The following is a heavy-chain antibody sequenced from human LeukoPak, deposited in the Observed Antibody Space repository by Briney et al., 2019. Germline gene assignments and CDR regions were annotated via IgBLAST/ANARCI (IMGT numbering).Heavy chain of an antibody. CDR2: INPNSGGT. CDR1: GYTFTGYY. CDR3: ARGGDIVVVPAALDNWFDP. D-gene: IGHD2-2*01. Sequence: ASVKVSCKASGYTFTGYYMHWVRQAPGQGLEWMGWINPNSGGTNYAQKFQGRVTMTRDTSISTACMELSRLRSDDTAVYYCARGGDIVVVPAALDNWFDPWGQGTLVTVSS. V-gene: IGHV1-2*02. J-gene: IGHJ5*02.